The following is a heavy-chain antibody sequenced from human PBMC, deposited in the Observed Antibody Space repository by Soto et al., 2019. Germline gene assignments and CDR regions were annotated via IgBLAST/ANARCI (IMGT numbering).Heavy chain of an antibody. Sequence: GGSLRLSCVVSGFTFSSFGMHWVRQAPGKGLEWVAVISADGAHKFYEDSVKGRFSISRDNSKNTLYLHVSSLTAEDTAVFYCAKDLDYGDRLFESWGQGTLVTVSS. CDR2: ISADGAHK. D-gene: IGHD4-17*01. CDR3: AKDLDYGDRLFES. J-gene: IGHJ4*02. V-gene: IGHV3-30*18. CDR1: GFTFSSFG.